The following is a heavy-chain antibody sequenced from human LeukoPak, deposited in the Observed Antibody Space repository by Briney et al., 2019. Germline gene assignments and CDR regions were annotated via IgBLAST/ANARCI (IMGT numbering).Heavy chain of an antibody. CDR3: ARDLARIQLWLRETHTENYYYYCLDV. J-gene: IGHJ6*02. Sequence: GGSLRLSCAASGFTFSSYGMHWVRQAPGKGLEWVAVIWYDGSNKYYADSVKGRFTISRDNSKNTLYLQMNSLRAEDTAVYYCARDLARIQLWLRETHTENYYYYCLDVWGQGTTVTVYS. CDR1: GFTFSSYG. D-gene: IGHD5-18*01. CDR2: IWYDGSNK. V-gene: IGHV3-33*01.